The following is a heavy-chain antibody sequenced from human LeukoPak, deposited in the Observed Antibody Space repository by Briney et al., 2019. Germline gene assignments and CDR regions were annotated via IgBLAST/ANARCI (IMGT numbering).Heavy chain of an antibody. CDR3: ARNRSEPLGNGGSFDS. CDR1: GYSISSGDY. D-gene: IGHD3-16*01. CDR2: IYHSGST. Sequence: SETLSLTCAVSGYSISSGDYWGWIRQPPGKGLEWIGSIYHSGSTYYNPSLKSRVTISVDTSKGQFSLTLSSVTAADTAVYYCARNRSEPLGNGGSFDSWGQGTLVTVSS. J-gene: IGHJ4*02. V-gene: IGHV4-38-2*01.